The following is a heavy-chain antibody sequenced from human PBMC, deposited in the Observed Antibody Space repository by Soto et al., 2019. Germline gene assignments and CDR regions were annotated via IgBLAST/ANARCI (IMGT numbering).Heavy chain of an antibody. CDR3: TTDSYSSIIVVRFDY. CDR1: GLNFNGYT. V-gene: IGHV3-23*01. D-gene: IGHD3-22*01. Sequence: GGSLRLSCATSGLNFNGYTMSWVRQAPGQGLEWVSGIAETGSSTYYADSVKGRFTISRDNSENTLYLQMNNLRAEDTAIYYCTTDSYSSIIVVRFDYWGHGTLVTVSS. CDR2: IAETGSST. J-gene: IGHJ4*01.